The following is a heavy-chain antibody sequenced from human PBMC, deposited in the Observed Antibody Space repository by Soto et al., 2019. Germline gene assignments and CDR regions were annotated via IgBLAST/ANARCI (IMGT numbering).Heavy chain of an antibody. D-gene: IGHD3-3*01. CDR3: AIDFSKDSTGPMYYDFWSGYYIVGSWFDP. CDR1: GYTFTSYG. V-gene: IGHV1-18*01. CDR2: ISAYNGNT. Sequence: ASVKVSCKASGYTFTSYGISWVRQAPGQGFEWMGWISAYNGNTNYAQKLQGRVTMTTDTSTSTAYMEMRSLRSDDTAVYYCAIDFSKDSTGPMYYDFWSGYYIVGSWFDPWGQGTLVTVSS. J-gene: IGHJ5*02.